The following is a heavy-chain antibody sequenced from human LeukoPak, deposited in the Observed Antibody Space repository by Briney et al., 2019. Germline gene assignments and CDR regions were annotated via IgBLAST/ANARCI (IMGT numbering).Heavy chain of an antibody. CDR2: INHSGSN. V-gene: IGHV4-34*01. CDR3: ARGYSGYDY. CDR1: GGSFSGYY. D-gene: IGHD5-12*01. Sequence: SETLSLTCAVYGGSFSGYYWSWIRQPPGKGLEWIGEINHSGSNNYNPSLKSRVTISVDRSKNQFSLKLSSVTAADTAVYYCARGYSGYDYWGQGTLVTVSS. J-gene: IGHJ4*02.